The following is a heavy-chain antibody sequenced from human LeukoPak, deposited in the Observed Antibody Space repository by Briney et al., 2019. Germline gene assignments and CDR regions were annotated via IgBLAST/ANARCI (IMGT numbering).Heavy chain of an antibody. Sequence: GESLKISCKGSGYSFTSYWIGWVRQMPGKGLEWMGIIYPGDSDTRYSPSFQGQVTISADKSISTAYLQWSSLKASGTAMYYCARSTLLYFGYLDVWGKGTTVTVSS. J-gene: IGHJ6*04. CDR1: GYSFTSYW. V-gene: IGHV5-51*01. CDR2: IYPGDSDT. CDR3: ARSTLLYFGYLDV. D-gene: IGHD2-2*02.